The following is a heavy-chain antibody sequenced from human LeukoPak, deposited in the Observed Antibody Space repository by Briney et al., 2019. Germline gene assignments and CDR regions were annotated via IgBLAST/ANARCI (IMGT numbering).Heavy chain of an antibody. CDR3: GMSRYSYGYPDFDY. Sequence: PGGSLRLSCAASGFTFSSYAMHWVRQAPGKGLEWVAVISYDGSNKYYADSVKGRFTISRDNSKNTLYLQMNSLRAEDTAVYYCGMSRYSYGYPDFDYWGQGTLVTVSS. V-gene: IGHV3-30*04. J-gene: IGHJ4*02. D-gene: IGHD5-18*01. CDR1: GFTFSSYA. CDR2: ISYDGSNK.